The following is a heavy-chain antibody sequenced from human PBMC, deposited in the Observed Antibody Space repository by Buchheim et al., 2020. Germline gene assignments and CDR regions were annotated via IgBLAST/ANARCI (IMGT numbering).Heavy chain of an antibody. J-gene: IGHJ6*02. V-gene: IGHV1-46*01. CDR1: GYTFTSYY. CDR2: INPSGGST. CDR3: ARMSAATDYYYGMDV. Sequence: QVQLVQSGAEVKKPGPSVKVSCKASGYTFTSYYMHWVRQAPGQGLEWMGMINPSGGSTTYAQKLQGKVPMTRDTSTSTVYMELSSLRSEDTAVYYCARMSAATDYYYGMDVWGQGTT. D-gene: IGHD2-15*01.